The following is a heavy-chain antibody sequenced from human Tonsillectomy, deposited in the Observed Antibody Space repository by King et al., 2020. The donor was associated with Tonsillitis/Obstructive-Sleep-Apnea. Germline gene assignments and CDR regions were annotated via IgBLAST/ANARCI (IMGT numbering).Heavy chain of an antibody. CDR1: GGSISSYY. J-gene: IGHJ4*02. V-gene: IGHV4-59*08. CDR2: IYYSGST. CDR3: AIYDFWSGEVDY. Sequence: QLQESGPGLVKPSETLSLTCTVSGGSISSYYWSWIRQPPGKGLEWIGYIYYSGSTNYNPSLKSRVTISVDTSKNQFSLKLSSVTAADTAVYYCAIYDFWSGEVDYWGQGTLVTVSS. D-gene: IGHD3-3*01.